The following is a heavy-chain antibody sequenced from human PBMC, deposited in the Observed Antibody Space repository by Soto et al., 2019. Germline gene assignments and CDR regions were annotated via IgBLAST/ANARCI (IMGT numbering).Heavy chain of an antibody. CDR3: AHTFDILTGYFHFDY. V-gene: IGHV2-5*02. Sequence: SGPTLVNPTQTLTLTCTFSGFSLSTSGMGVGWISQAPGKVLEWLALIFWDDDKRYNPSLKRRLAITKDTSKHQVVLTLTNMDPVDTAAYYCAHTFDILTGYFHFDYWGQGALVTVSS. CDR2: IFWDDDK. J-gene: IGHJ4*02. D-gene: IGHD3-9*01. CDR1: GFSLSTSGMG.